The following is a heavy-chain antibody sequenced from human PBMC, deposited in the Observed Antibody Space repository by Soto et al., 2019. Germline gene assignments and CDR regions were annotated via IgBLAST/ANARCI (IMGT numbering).Heavy chain of an antibody. Sequence: ASVKVSCKASGYTFTSYGISWVRQAPGQGLEWMGWIGAYNGNTNYAQKLQGRVTMTTDTSTSTAYMELRSLRSDDTAVYYCARYHDYGDYHDRPYGMDVWGQGTTVTVSS. CDR2: IGAYNGNT. CDR3: ARYHDYGDYHDRPYGMDV. J-gene: IGHJ6*02. D-gene: IGHD4-17*01. CDR1: GYTFTSYG. V-gene: IGHV1-18*01.